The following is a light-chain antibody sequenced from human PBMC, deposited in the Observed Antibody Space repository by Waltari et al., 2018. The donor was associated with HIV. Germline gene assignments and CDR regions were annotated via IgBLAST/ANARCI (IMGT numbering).Light chain of an antibody. CDR2: WAS. CDR3: QQYYTTPWT. J-gene: IGKJ1*01. CDR1: QSLLYSSNNKNY. V-gene: IGKV4-1*01. Sequence: DIVMTQSPDSLAVSLGERATINCKSSQSLLYSSNNKNYLAWYQQKPGHPPKLLIYWASTRESGVPDRFSGSGSGTDFTLTISSLQAEDVAVYYCQQYYTTPWTFGQGTKVEIK.